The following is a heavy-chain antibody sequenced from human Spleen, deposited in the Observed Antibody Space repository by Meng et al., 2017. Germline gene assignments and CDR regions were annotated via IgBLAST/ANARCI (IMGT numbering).Heavy chain of an antibody. V-gene: IGHV3-23*01. CDR3: ARDGKYQLGDAFDI. J-gene: IGHJ3*02. CDR1: AFTFSTYA. Sequence: GGSLRLSCAASAFTFSTYAMSWVRQAPGKGLEWVSSITGSAHSTYYADSVKGRFTISRDNSKNTLYLQMNSLRAEDTAIYYCARDGKYQLGDAFDIWGQGTMVTVSS. CDR2: ITGSAHST. D-gene: IGHD2-2*01.